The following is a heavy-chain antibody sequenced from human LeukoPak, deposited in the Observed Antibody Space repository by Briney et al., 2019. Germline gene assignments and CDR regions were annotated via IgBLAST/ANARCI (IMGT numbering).Heavy chain of an antibody. J-gene: IGHJ5*02. CDR3: ARVETLRWFGGVSGTGFDP. CDR1: GGSFSGYY. D-gene: IGHD3-10*01. CDR2: ISHRGST. Sequence: PSETLSLTCAVHGGSFSGYYWSWIRQPPGKGLEWIGEISHRGSTNYNPSLKSRVTMSVDTSKNQFSLNLSSVTAADTAVYYCARVETLRWFGGVSGTGFDPWGQGSLVTVSS. V-gene: IGHV4-34*01.